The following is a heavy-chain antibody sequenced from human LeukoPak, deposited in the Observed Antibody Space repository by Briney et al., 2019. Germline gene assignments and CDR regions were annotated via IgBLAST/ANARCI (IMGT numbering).Heavy chain of an antibody. Sequence: GASVKVSCKASGYTFTSYYMHWVGQAPGQGGEWMGGINPNSGGTNYEKKFQGRVTMTRDTYISTAYMELSRLRSDDTAVYYCARVRYPGLGYDSGSYYKGYFDYWGQGTLVTVSS. CDR1: GYTFTSYY. D-gene: IGHD3-10*01. J-gene: IGHJ4*02. CDR3: ARVRYPGLGYDSGSYYKGYFDY. V-gene: IGHV1-2*02. CDR2: INPNSGGT.